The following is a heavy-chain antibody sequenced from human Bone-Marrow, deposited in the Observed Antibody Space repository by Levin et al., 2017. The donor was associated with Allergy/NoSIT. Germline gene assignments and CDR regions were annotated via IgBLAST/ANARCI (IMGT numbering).Heavy chain of an antibody. CDR1: GFNIANSA. CDR2: VSSTTGNT. V-gene: IGHV3-23*01. J-gene: IGHJ4*02. CDR3: VKRPQLWDTAPCR. D-gene: IGHD3-16*01. Sequence: SGGSLRLSCAASGFNIANSAMSWVRQAPGKGLEWVSFVSSTTGNTYYAASVKGRFTISRDNSQNSLYLQMNSLRAEDPAVYDCVKRPQLWDTAPCRWGQGTLVTVSS.